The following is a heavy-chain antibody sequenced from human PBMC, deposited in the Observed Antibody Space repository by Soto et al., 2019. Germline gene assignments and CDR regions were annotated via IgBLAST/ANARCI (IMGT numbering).Heavy chain of an antibody. V-gene: IGHV3-64D*09. J-gene: IGHJ1*01. CDR2: ISSNGGST. CDR3: VRGYSSSWYEYFQH. D-gene: IGHD6-13*01. Sequence: GESLKISCSASGFTFSSYAMHWVRQAPGKGLEYVSAISSNGGSTYYADSVKGRFTISRDNSKNTLYLQMSSLRAEDTAVYYCVRGYSSSWYEYFQHWGQGTLVTVSS. CDR1: GFTFSSYA.